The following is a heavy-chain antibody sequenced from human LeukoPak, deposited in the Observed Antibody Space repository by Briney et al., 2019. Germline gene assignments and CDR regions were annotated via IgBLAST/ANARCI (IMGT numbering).Heavy chain of an antibody. J-gene: IGHJ4*02. CDR3: AKEVTVVVVAATLFDY. D-gene: IGHD2-15*01. Sequence: GGSLRLSCAASGFTFSSYGMYWVRQAPGKGLEWVAVISYDGSNKYYADSVKGRFTISRDNSKNTLYLQMNSLRAEDTAVYYCAKEVTVVVVAATLFDYWGQGTLVTVSS. CDR1: GFTFSSYG. CDR2: ISYDGSNK. V-gene: IGHV3-30*18.